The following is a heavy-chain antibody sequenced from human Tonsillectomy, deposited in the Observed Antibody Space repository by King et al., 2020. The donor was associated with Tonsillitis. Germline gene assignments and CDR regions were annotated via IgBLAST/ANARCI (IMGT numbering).Heavy chain of an antibody. Sequence: VQLQQWGAGLLKPSETLSLTCAVYGGSFSGYYWSWFRQPPGKGLEWIGEINHSVSTNYKPSLKSRVTISVDTSKNQFSLKMSSVTAADTAVYYCALRSGSYPYYVDYWGQGTLVTV. V-gene: IGHV4-34*01. CDR3: ALRSGSYPYYVDY. J-gene: IGHJ4*02. D-gene: IGHD1-26*01. CDR1: GGSFSGYY. CDR2: INHSVST.